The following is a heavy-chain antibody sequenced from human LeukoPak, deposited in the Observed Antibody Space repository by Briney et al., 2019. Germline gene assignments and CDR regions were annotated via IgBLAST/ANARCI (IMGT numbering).Heavy chain of an antibody. CDR3: AISRAPSAYCSGGSCYRRRAFDI. J-gene: IGHJ3*02. D-gene: IGHD2-15*01. Sequence: HGESLKISCKGSGYSFTSYWIGWVRQMPGKGLEWMGIIYPGDSDTRYSPSFQGQGTISADKSISTAYLQWTSLKASDTAMYYCAISRAPSAYCSGGSCYRRRAFDIWGQGTMVTVSS. V-gene: IGHV5-51*01. CDR1: GYSFTSYW. CDR2: IYPGDSDT.